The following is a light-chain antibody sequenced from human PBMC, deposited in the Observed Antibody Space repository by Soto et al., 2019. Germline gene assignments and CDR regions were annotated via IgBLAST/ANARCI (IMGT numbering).Light chain of an antibody. CDR3: QQYNNWPPIT. J-gene: IGKJ5*01. CDR1: QRVSSN. CDR2: GAS. V-gene: IGKV3-15*01. Sequence: EVVMTQSPATLSVSPGERPTHACRASQRVSSNLAAYQQKPGQAPRLCIYGASARATDIPDRYSGSGSGTEFTLTISSLKSEDFEVYFCQQYNNWPPITFGQGTRLEIK.